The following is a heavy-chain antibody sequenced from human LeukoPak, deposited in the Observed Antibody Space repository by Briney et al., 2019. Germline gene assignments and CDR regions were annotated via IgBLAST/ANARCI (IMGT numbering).Heavy chain of an antibody. J-gene: IGHJ3*01. CDR1: GGSIRSSYYC. V-gene: IGHV4-39*01. Sequence: SETLSLTCTVSGGSIRSSYYCWGWIRQPPGKGLEWIGSIYDSGSTYYNPSLKSRVTISVDTSKIQFSLKLSFVTPEDTAVYYCVRLNWRRKAFDVWGQGTMVTVSS. D-gene: IGHD1-20*01. CDR2: IYDSGST. CDR3: VRLNWRRKAFDV.